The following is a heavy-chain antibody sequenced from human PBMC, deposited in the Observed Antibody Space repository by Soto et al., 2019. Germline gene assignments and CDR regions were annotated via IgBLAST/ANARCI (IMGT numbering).Heavy chain of an antibody. CDR2: FFYTGST. J-gene: IGHJ4*02. Sequence: QVQLQESGPGLVKSSETLSLTCTVSGGSVSSEHYYWNWIRQAPGRRLGWIGYFFYTGSTNYNPSLESRLTKSVDMSKNHFSPKLSSVTAADTAVYYCAGGTDGKKVAYWGQGTLVTVSS. CDR1: GGSVSSEHYY. D-gene: IGHD5-12*01. CDR3: AGGTDGKKVAY. V-gene: IGHV4-61*03.